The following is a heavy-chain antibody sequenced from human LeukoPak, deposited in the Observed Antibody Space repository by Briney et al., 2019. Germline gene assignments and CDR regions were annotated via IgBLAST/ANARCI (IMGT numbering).Heavy chain of an antibody. CDR1: DASISGYY. V-gene: IGHV4-59*01. Sequence: SETLSLTCTVSDASISGYYWSWIRQPPRKGLGLNGSIHFSCSTNYNPSLRSRVTISVDTSKNQLSLKLSSVTAADTAVYYCARDLGGIYFDYWGQGTLVTVSS. D-gene: IGHD1-26*01. CDR2: IHFSCST. CDR3: ARDLGGIYFDY. J-gene: IGHJ4*02.